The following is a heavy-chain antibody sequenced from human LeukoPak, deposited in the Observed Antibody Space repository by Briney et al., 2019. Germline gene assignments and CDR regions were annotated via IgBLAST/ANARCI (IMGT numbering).Heavy chain of an antibody. V-gene: IGHV3-7*03. J-gene: IGHJ4*02. CDR2: IKQDGSEK. CDR1: GFTFSSYW. CDR3: AKNKDGSSSWGSYFDY. Sequence: GGSLRLSCAASGFTFSSYWMSWVRQAPGKGLEWVANIKQDGSEKYYVDSVKGRFTISRDNSKNSLYLQVNSLRTEDTALYYCAKNKDGSSSWGSYFDYWGQGTLVTVSS. D-gene: IGHD6-13*01.